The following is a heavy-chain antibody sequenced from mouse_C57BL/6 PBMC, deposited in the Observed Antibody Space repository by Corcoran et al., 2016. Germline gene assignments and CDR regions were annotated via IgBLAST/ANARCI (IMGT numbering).Heavy chain of an antibody. CDR3: ARGPLLSAWFAY. V-gene: IGHV3-6*01. J-gene: IGHJ3*01. Sequence: DVQLQESGPGLVKPSQSLSLTCSVTGYSITSGYYWNWIRQFPGNKLEWMGYISYDGSNNYNPSLKNRISITRETSKNQFFLKLNSVTTEDTATYYCARGPLLSAWFAYWGQGTLVTVSA. CDR1: GYSITSGYY. CDR2: ISYDGSN. D-gene: IGHD2-1*01.